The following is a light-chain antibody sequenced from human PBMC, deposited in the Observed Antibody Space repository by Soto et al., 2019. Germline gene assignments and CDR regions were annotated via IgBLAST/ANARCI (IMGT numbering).Light chain of an antibody. V-gene: IGKV3-20*01. Sequence: EIVLRQSPGTLSLSPGERATLSCRASQSVSSSYLAWYQQKPGQAPRLLIYCASSRATGIPDRFSGSGSGTDFTLTISRLEPEDFAVYYCQQYGSSPHTFGQGTKVDIK. CDR2: CAS. CDR3: QQYGSSPHT. J-gene: IGKJ1*01. CDR1: QSVSSSY.